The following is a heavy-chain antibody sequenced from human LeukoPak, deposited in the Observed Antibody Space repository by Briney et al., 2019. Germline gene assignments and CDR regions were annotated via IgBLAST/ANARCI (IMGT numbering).Heavy chain of an antibody. Sequence: GGSLRLSCAASGFTFSSYAMSWVRQAPGKGLEWVSAISGSGGSTYYADSVKGRFTISRDNSKNTLYLQMNSLRAEDTAVYYCASARRGITMIVVVMRFDYWGQGTLVTVSS. CDR3: ASARRGITMIVVVMRFDY. CDR2: ISGSGGST. CDR1: GFTFSSYA. J-gene: IGHJ4*02. V-gene: IGHV3-23*01. D-gene: IGHD3-22*01.